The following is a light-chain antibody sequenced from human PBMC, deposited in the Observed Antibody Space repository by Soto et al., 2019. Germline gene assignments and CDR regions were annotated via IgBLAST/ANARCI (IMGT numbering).Light chain of an antibody. CDR2: AAS. Sequence: DIEMTQSPSSLSASVGDRVTITCRASQSISSYLNWHQQKPGNAPNLLIYAASTLQSGVPSRFSAYGSETDFTLTISNLQAEDFATYYCQQSYTTPRTFGQGTKVEVK. V-gene: IGKV1-39*01. CDR3: QQSYTTPRT. CDR1: QSISSY. J-gene: IGKJ1*01.